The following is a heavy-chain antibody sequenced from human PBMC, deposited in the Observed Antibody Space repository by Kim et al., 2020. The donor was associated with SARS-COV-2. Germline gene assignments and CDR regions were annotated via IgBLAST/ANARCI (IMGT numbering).Heavy chain of an antibody. V-gene: IGHV1-69*01. J-gene: IGHJ5*02. D-gene: IGHD1-26*01. Sequence: FQGRVTINADESTSTAYMELSSLRAEDTAVYYCARASGLGHVWALGWFDPWGQGTLVTVSS. CDR3: ARASGLGHVWALGWFDP.